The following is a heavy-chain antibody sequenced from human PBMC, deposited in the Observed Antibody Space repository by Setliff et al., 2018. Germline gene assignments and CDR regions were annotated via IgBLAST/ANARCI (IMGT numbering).Heavy chain of an antibody. V-gene: IGHV4-4*07. CDR2: IYTSGST. J-gene: IGHJ6*03. Sequence: SETLSLTCTVSGGSISSYYWSWIRQPAGKGLEWIGRIYTSGSTNYNPSLKSRVTMSVXXXKNXXXXXXXXXXXXXXXVYYCARAGGGSSFTAYYYYYYMDVWGKGTTVTVSS. CDR3: ARAGGGSSFTAYYYYYYMDV. CDR1: GGSISSYY. D-gene: IGHD6-13*01.